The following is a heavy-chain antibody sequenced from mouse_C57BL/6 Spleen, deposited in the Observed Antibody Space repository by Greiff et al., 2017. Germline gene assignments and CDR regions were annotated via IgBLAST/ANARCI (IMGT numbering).Heavy chain of an antibody. V-gene: IGHV6-3*01. D-gene: IGHD2-10*02. CDR2: IRLKSDNYAT. J-gene: IGHJ4*01. CDR1: GFTFSNYW. CDR3: TEYYYYAMGY. Sequence: DVMLVESGGGLVQPGGSMKLSCVASGFTFSNYWMNWVRQSPEKGLEWVAQIRLKSDNYATHYAESVKGRFTISRDDSKSSVYLQMDNLRAEDTGIYYCTEYYYYAMGYRGQGTSVTVSS.